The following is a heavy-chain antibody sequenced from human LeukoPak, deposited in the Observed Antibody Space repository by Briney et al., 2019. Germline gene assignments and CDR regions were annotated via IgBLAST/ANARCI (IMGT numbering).Heavy chain of an antibody. D-gene: IGHD5-18*01. CDR2: ISSSSCI. V-gene: IGHV3-21*01. J-gene: IGHJ4*02. CDR1: GFTFSSYS. Sequence: GGSLRLSCAASGFTFSSYSMNWVRQAPGKGLEWVSSISSSSCIYYADSVKGRFTISRDNAKNSLYLQMNSPRAEDTAVYYCARERGYSYGVTDYWGQGTLVTVSS. CDR3: ARERGYSYGVTDY.